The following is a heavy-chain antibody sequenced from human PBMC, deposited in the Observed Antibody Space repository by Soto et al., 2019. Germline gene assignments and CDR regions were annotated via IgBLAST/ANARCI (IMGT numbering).Heavy chain of an antibody. J-gene: IGHJ4*01. V-gene: IGHV4-30-2*01. D-gene: IGHD4-17*01. Sequence: PSETLSLTCAVSGGSISGGAYSWSWIRQPPGKGLHWIGVINASGGTKYNPSLNRRVSISVDRSNNQFSLELTSVTAADTAVYYCARVATGQDFDYWGHGALVTVSS. CDR3: ARVATGQDFDY. CDR1: GGSISGGAYS. CDR2: INASGGT.